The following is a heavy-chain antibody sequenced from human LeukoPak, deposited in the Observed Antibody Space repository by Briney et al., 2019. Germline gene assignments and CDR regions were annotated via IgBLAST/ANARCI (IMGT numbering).Heavy chain of an antibody. Sequence: GGPLRLSCAASVLYFSAYEMNWLRQATGKGQEWGSYFAGSDTTINYAVSVRGRLNISRDNAKNLLYLQMNSLRAEDTALYYCTTLGYHLDSWGQGTLVTVSS. J-gene: IGHJ4*02. CDR3: TTLGYHLDS. D-gene: IGHD5-12*01. V-gene: IGHV3-48*03. CDR2: FAGSDTTI. CDR1: VLYFSAYE.